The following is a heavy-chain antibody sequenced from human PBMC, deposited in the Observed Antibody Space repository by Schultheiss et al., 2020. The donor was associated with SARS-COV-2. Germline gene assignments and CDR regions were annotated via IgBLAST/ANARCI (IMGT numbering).Heavy chain of an antibody. V-gene: IGHV4-59*04. J-gene: IGHJ4*02. Sequence: SETLSLTCTVSGGSISSYYWSWIRQHPGKGLEWIGNINYRGSTYYNPSLKSRVTISVDTSKNQFSLKLSSVTAADTAVYYCARLDSYGYGDYWGQGTLVTVSS. CDR1: GGSISSYY. CDR3: ARLDSYGYGDY. CDR2: INYRGST. D-gene: IGHD5-18*01.